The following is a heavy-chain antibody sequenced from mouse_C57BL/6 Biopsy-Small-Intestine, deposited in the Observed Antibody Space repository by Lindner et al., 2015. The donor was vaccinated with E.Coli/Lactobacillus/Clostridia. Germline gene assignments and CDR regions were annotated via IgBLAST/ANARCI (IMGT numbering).Heavy chain of an antibody. CDR2: ISSGSSTI. D-gene: IGHD1-1*01. J-gene: IGHJ2*01. Sequence: EVQLQESGGGLVKPGGSLKLSCAASGFTFSDYGMHWVRQAPEKGLEWVAYISSGSSTIYYADTVKGRFTISRDNAKNTLFLQMTSLRSEDTAMYYCARGLYYYYGLDYWGQGTTLTVSP. CDR3: ARGLYYYYGLDY. CDR1: GFTFSDYG. V-gene: IGHV5-17*01.